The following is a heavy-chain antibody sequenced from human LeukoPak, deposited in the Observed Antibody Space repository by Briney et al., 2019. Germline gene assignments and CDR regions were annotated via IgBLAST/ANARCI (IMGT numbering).Heavy chain of an antibody. D-gene: IGHD1-26*01. Sequence: SETLSLTCTVSGGTISRYFWSWIRQPPGKGLEWIAYIDYSGSTNYNPSLKSRLTISLDASKNQFSLKLSSVTAADTAVYYCARDRRRELLHAFDIWGQGTMVTGSS. CDR1: GGTISRYF. J-gene: IGHJ3*02. V-gene: IGHV4-59*01. CDR2: IDYSGST. CDR3: ARDRRRELLHAFDI.